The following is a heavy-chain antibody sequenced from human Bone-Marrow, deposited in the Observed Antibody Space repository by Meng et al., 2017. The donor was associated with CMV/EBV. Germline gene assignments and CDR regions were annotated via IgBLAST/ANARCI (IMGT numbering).Heavy chain of an antibody. CDR1: GGSISSSSYY. D-gene: IGHD6-6*01. V-gene: IGHV4-39*07. J-gene: IGHJ4*02. CDR2: IYYSGST. Sequence: SEPLSLTCTVSGGSISSSSYYWGWIRQPPGKGLEWIGSIYYSGSTYYNPSLKSRVTISVDTSKNQFSLKLSSVTAADTAVYYCASGAQLVPDYWGQGTLVTVSS. CDR3: ASGAQLVPDY.